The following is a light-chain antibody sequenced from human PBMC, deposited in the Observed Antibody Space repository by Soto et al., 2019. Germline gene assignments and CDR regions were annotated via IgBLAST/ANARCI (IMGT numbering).Light chain of an antibody. CDR3: QQRSNWPPLT. J-gene: IGKJ4*01. CDR2: DAS. CDR1: QSVSSF. Sequence: EVVLTQSPATLSLSPGERATLSCRASQSVSSFLAWYQQKPGQAPRLLIYDASNRAPGIPDRFSGSGSGTDFTLTISSLEPEDFAVYYCQQRSNWPPLTFGGGTKVEIK. V-gene: IGKV3-11*01.